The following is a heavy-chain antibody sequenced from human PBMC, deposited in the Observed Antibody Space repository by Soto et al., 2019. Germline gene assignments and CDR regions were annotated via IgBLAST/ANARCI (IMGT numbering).Heavy chain of an antibody. CDR2: IIPIFGTA. V-gene: IGHV1-69*01. CDR3: ARDLEGNNLRSPPCY. D-gene: IGHD1-1*01. J-gene: IGHJ4*02. Sequence: QVQLVQSGAEVKKPGSSVKVSCKAAGGTFSSYAISWVRQAPGQGLEWMGGIIPIFGTANYAQKFQGRVTITADESTSTAYMELSSLRSEDTAVYYCARDLEGNNLRSPPCYWGQGTLVTVSS. CDR1: GGTFSSYA.